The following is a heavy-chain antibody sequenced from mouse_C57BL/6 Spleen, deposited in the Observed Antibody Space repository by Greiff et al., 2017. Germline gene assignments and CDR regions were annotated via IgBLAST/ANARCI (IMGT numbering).Heavy chain of an antibody. CDR3: TRVPLDSSGPYYCDY. CDR2: IDPETGGT. Sequence: VQLQQSGAELVRPGASVTLSCKASGYTFTDYEMHWVKQTPVHGLEWIGAIDPETGGTAYNQKFKGKAILTADKSSSTAYMELRSLTSEDSAVYYWTRVPLDSSGPYYCDYWGQGTTLTVSA. V-gene: IGHV1-15*01. D-gene: IGHD3-2*02. CDR1: GYTFTDYE. J-gene: IGHJ2*01.